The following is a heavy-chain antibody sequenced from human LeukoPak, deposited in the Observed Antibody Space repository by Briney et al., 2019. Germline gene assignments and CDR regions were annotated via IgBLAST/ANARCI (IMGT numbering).Heavy chain of an antibody. V-gene: IGHV1-24*01. D-gene: IGHD3-10*01. J-gene: IGHJ4*02. CDR1: GYTLTELS. CDR3: ATVLVNADYYGSGPYDY. Sequence: ASVKVSCKVSGYTLTELSMHWVRQAPGKGLEWMGGFDPEDGETIYAQKFQGRVTMTEDTSTDTAYMELSSLRSEDTAVYYCATVLVNADYYGSGPYDYWGQGTLVTVSS. CDR2: FDPEDGET.